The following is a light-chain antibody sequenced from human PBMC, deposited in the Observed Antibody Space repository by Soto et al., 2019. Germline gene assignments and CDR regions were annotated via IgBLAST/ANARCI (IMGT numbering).Light chain of an antibody. CDR1: ISDVGGYDY. CDR2: DVS. Sequence: QSVLTQPASVSGSPGQSITISCTGTISDVGGYDYVSWYQQHPGKAPKFMIYDVSNRPSGVSNRFSGSKSGNTASLTISGLQADDEADYYCSSYTTSSTYVFGTGTKVTVL. V-gene: IGLV2-14*01. CDR3: SSYTTSSTYV. J-gene: IGLJ1*01.